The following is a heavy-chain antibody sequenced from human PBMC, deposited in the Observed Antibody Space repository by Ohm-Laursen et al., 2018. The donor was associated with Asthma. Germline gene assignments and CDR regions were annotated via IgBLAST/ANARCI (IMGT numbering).Heavy chain of an antibody. D-gene: IGHD3-10*01. Sequence: TLSLTCTVSGGSISSGHYYWTWIRQRPGTGLEWIGNIHYSGSTIYNPSLESRLTISVDTSKNQFSLNLSSVTAADTALYYCARDGRLRGSFDYWGQGTLVTASS. CDR2: IHYSGST. V-gene: IGHV4-31*03. CDR3: ARDGRLRGSFDY. CDR1: GGSISSGHYY. J-gene: IGHJ4*02.